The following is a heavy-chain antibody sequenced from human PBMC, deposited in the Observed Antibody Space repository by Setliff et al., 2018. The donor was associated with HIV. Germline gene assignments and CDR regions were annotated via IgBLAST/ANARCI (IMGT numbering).Heavy chain of an antibody. CDR2: IIPMYNIP. CDR1: GGTLTNYV. V-gene: IGHV1-69*13. D-gene: IGHD6-13*01. Sequence: ASVKVSCKTSGGTLTNYVITWVRQAPGQGLEWMGIIIPMYNIPTYAQKFQGRVTFTADESTSTAYMELSSLGSEDTAVYYCARDQTGIAAAAFGGGSAWSDEGFDIWGQGTMVTVSS. CDR3: ARDQTGIAAAAFGGGSAWSDEGFDI. J-gene: IGHJ3*02.